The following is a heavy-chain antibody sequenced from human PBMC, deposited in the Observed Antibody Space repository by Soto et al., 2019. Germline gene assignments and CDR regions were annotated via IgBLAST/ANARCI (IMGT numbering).Heavy chain of an antibody. J-gene: IGHJ5*02. D-gene: IGHD4-17*01. CDR3: AHSYRGDYPSDNWFDP. CDR2: IYWNDDK. Sequence: SGPTLVNPTQTLTLTCTFSGFSLSTSGVGVGWIRQPPGKALEWLALIYWNDDKRYSPSLKSRLTITKDTSKNQVVLTMTNMDPVDTATYYCAHSYRGDYPSDNWFDPWGQGTLVTVSS. V-gene: IGHV2-5*01. CDR1: GFSLSTSGVG.